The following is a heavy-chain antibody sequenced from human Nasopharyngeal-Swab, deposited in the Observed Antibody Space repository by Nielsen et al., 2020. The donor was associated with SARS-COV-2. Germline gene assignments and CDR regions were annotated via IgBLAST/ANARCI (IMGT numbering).Heavy chain of an antibody. V-gene: IGHV1-69*13. CDR3: ARRPYSSSSGDYYYGMDV. CDR2: IIPIFGTA. J-gene: IGHJ6*02. D-gene: IGHD6-6*01. CDR1: GGTFSSYA. Sequence: SVKVSCKASGGTFSSYAISWVRQAPGQGLECMGGIIPIFGTANYAQKFQGRVTITADESTSTAYMELSSLRSEDTAVYYCARRPYSSSSGDYYYGMDVWGQGTTVTVSS.